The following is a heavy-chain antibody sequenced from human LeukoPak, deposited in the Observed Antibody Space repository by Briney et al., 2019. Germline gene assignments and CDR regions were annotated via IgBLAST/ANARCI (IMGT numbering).Heavy chain of an antibody. V-gene: IGHV4-59*12. Sequence: PSETLSLTCTVSGGSISSYYWSWIRQPPGKGLEWIGYIYYSGSTNYNPSLKSRVTISVDTSKNQFSLKLSSVTAADTAVYYCARAQAGYFDYWGQGTLVTVSS. CDR3: ARAQAGYFDY. J-gene: IGHJ4*02. D-gene: IGHD6-25*01. CDR2: IYYSGST. CDR1: GGSISSYY.